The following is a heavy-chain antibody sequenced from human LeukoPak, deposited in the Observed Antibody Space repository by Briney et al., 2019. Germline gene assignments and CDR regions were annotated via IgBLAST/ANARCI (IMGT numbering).Heavy chain of an antibody. V-gene: IGHV1-2*02. Sequence: ASVKVSCKASGYTFTGYYMHWVRQAPGQGLEWMGWINPNSGGTNYAQKFQGRVTMTRDTSISTAYMELSRLRSDDTAVYYCARQPSGFYGEHGYYPYYFDSWGHGTLVTVSS. CDR2: INPNSGGT. CDR3: ARQPSGFYGEHGYYPYYFDS. CDR1: GYTFTGYY. D-gene: IGHD3-3*01. J-gene: IGHJ4*01.